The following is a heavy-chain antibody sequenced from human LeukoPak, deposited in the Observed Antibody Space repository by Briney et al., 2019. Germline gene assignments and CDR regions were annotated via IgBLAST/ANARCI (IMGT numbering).Heavy chain of an antibody. CDR3: ARHNPLWGY. CDR1: GFTFNNYW. Sequence: PGGSLRLSCAASGFTFNNYWMSGVRQAPGNGLEWVANIKQDGSEKYYVDSVKGRFIISRDNAKNSLYLQMNSLRAEDTALYYCARHNPLWGYWGQGALVTVSS. CDR2: IKQDGSEK. V-gene: IGHV3-7*04. J-gene: IGHJ4*02. D-gene: IGHD1-14*01.